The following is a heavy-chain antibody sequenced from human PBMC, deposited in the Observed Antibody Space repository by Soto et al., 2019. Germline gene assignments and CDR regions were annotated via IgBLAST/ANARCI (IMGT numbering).Heavy chain of an antibody. V-gene: IGHV3-23*01. CDR2: ISATGGGT. CDR1: GFKFSNYA. CDR3: AKDRRAGGNSAFYFDF. D-gene: IGHD3-16*01. Sequence: PVGSLRLSCAASGFKFSNYAMSWVRQAPGKGLEWVSLISATGGGTYYADSVKGRFTTSRDNSHNTLYLQVHSLTAEDTAVYYCAKDRRAGGNSAFYFDFWGQGAQVTVSS. J-gene: IGHJ4*02.